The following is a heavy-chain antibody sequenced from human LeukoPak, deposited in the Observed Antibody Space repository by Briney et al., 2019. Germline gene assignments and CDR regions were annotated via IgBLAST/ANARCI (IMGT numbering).Heavy chain of an antibody. Sequence: GGSLRLSCAASGFTVSSNYMSWVRQAPGKGLEWVSVIYSGGSTYYADSVKGRFTISRDNSKNTLYLQMNSLRAEDTAVYYCARDRGHDYGGNSYYFDYWGQVTLVTVSS. CDR2: IYSGGST. J-gene: IGHJ4*02. D-gene: IGHD4-17*01. CDR3: ARDRGHDYGGNSYYFDY. CDR1: GFTVSSNY. V-gene: IGHV3-66*01.